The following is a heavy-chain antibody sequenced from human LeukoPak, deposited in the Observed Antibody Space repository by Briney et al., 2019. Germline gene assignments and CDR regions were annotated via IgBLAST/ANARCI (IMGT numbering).Heavy chain of an antibody. V-gene: IGHV3-48*03. CDR2: ISSSGSTI. D-gene: IGHD2-2*01. CDR1: GFTFSSYE. J-gene: IGHJ4*02. CDR3: ARDLGYCSSTSCYEGDY. Sequence: GGSLRLSCAASGFTFSSYEMNWVRQAPGKGLEWVSYISSSGSTIYYADSVKGRFTISRDNAKKSLYLQMNSLRAEDTAVYYCARDLGYCSSTSCYEGDYWGQGTLVTVSS.